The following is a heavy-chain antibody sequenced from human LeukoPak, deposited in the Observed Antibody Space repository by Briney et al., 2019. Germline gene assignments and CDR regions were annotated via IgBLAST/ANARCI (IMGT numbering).Heavy chain of an antibody. CDR2: INPNSGGT. CDR3: ARPSTVTTGYYYYGMDV. D-gene: IGHD4-17*01. J-gene: IGHJ6*02. Sequence: ASVKVSCKASGYTFTGYYMHWVRQAPGQGLEWMGWINPNSGGTNYAQKFQGRVTMTRDTSIGTAYMELSRLRSDDTAVYYCARPSTVTTGYYYYGMDVWGQGTTVTVSS. V-gene: IGHV1-2*02. CDR1: GYTFTGYY.